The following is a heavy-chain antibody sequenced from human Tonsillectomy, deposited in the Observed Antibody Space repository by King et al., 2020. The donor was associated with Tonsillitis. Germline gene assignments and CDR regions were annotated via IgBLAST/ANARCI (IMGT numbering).Heavy chain of an antibody. D-gene: IGHD2-2*01. V-gene: IGHV3-30*18. CDR3: AKDEYYFDL. J-gene: IGHJ2*01. CDR1: GFNFSFYG. CDR2: ISYDGSDK. Sequence: VQLVESGGGVVQSGRSLRLSCAASGFNFSFYGMHWVRQAPGKGLEWVAVISYDGSDKYYADSVKGRFTISRDNSKSTLYLQMNSLRAEDTAVYYCAKDEYYFDLWGRGTLVTVSS.